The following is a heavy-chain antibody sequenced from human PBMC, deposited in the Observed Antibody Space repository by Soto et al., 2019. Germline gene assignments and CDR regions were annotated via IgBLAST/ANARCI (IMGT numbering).Heavy chain of an antibody. CDR2: ISYDGSNK. CDR1: GFTFSSDG. V-gene: IGHV3-30*18. J-gene: IGHJ4*02. Sequence: GGSLRLSCAASGFTFSSDGMHWVRQAPGKGLEWVAVISYDGSNKYYADSVKGRFTISRDNSKNTLYLQMNSLRAEDTAVYYCAKIIGDSSGYSDYWGQGTLVTVSS. CDR3: AKIIGDSSGYSDY. D-gene: IGHD3-22*01.